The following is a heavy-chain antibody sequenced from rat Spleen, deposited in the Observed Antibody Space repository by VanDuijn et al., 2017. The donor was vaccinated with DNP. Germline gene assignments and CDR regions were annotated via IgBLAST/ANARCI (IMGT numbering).Heavy chain of an antibody. CDR3: ARPKTNWELDFEY. CDR1: GFTFSDYA. V-gene: IGHV5-17*01. CDR2: ISYDGSGT. Sequence: EVQLVESGGGLVQPGRSLKLSCAASGFTFSDYAMAWVRQAPKKGLEWVATISYDGSGTYYRDSVKGRFTVSRDNAKSTLYLQMDSLRSEDTATYYCARPKTNWELDFEYWGQGVVVTVSS. J-gene: IGHJ2*01. D-gene: IGHD5-1*01.